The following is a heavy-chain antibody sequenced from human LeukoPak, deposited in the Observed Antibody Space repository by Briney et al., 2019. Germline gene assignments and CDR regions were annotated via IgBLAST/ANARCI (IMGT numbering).Heavy chain of an antibody. J-gene: IGHJ3*02. CDR1: GFTFSSYS. Sequence: GGSLRLSCAASGFTFSSYSMNWVRQAPGKGLEWVSYISSSSSTIYYADSVKGRFTISRDNAKNSLYLQMNRMRAEDTAVYYCAREDNSRAMATSALDIWGQGTMVTVSS. CDR3: AREDNSRAMATSALDI. CDR2: ISSSSSTI. D-gene: IGHD5-18*01. V-gene: IGHV3-48*01.